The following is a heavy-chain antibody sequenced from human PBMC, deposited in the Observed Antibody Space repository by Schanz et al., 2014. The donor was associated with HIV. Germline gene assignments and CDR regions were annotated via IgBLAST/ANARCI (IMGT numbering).Heavy chain of an antibody. CDR1: GFTFDDYA. CDR2: ISWNSSSI. V-gene: IGHV3-9*01. Sequence: EVQLVESGGGLVQPGRSLRLSCAASGFTFDDYAMHWVRQAPGKGLEWVSGISWNSSSIGYADSVKGRFTISRDNAKNSLYLQMNSLRAEDTALYYCAKETEQLRYLGYFDYWGQGTLVTVSS. CDR3: AKETEQLRYLGYFDY. J-gene: IGHJ4*02. D-gene: IGHD3-9*01.